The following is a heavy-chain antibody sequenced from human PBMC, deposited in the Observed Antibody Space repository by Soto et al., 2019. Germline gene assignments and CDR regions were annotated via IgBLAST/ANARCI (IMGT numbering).Heavy chain of an antibody. V-gene: IGHV4-61*01. CDR2: IYYSGST. CDR3: ARGQDYYDSSGSYRPFDY. Sequence: SETLSLTCTVSGGSVSSGSYYWSWIRQPPGKGLEWIGYIYYSGSTNYNPSLKSRVTISVDTSKNQFSLKLSSVTAADTAVYYCARGQDYYDSSGSYRPFDYWGQGTLVTVSS. CDR1: GGSVSSGSYY. D-gene: IGHD3-22*01. J-gene: IGHJ4*02.